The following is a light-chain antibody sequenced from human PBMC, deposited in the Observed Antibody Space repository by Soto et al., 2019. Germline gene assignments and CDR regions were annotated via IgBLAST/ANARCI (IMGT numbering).Light chain of an antibody. J-gene: IGKJ3*01. CDR1: QRISSY. CDR2: AAS. Sequence: DIQMTQSPSSLSASVGDRVTITCRASQRISSYLNWYQQKPGKAPKLLIYAASSLQSGVPSRCSGSGSGTDITLLMSSVQPDDYATYYCRQTLTFGRGTKVDIK. V-gene: IGKV1-39*01. CDR3: RQTLT.